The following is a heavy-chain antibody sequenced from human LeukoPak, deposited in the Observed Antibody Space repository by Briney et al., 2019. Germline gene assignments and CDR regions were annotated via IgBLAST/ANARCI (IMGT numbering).Heavy chain of an antibody. CDR1: GYTFTDYF. Sequence: ASVKVSCKASGYTFTDYFMHWVRQAPGQGLEWMGWINPNSGGTNYAQKFQGRVTMTRDTSISTVYMELSRLKSDDTAMYYCARDSSGWYRWFDPRGQGTLVTVSS. CDR2: INPNSGGT. V-gene: IGHV1-2*02. D-gene: IGHD6-19*01. J-gene: IGHJ5*02. CDR3: ARDSSGWYRWFDP.